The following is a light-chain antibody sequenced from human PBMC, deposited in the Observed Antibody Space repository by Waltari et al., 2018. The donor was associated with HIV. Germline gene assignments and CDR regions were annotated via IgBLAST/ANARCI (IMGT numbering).Light chain of an antibody. J-gene: IGKJ5*01. V-gene: IGKV2D-29*01. CDR1: QPLLHSDGKTY. Sequence: IVMTQSPLSLSVTPGLPASISCKSSQPLLHSDGKTYLYWYFQKPGHPPKIMIYEVSKRFAGVPDRFSGSGSGTDFTLTISRVETEDVGIYYGMQSLQVPSITFGQGTRLEIK. CDR2: EVS. CDR3: MQSLQVPSIT.